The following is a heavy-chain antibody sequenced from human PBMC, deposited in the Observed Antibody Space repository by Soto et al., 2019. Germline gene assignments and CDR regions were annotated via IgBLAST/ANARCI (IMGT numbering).Heavy chain of an antibody. CDR3: ARDLAAVPRAFDY. J-gene: IGHJ4*02. CDR1: GGSISSYF. D-gene: IGHD6-13*01. V-gene: IGHV4-59*01. Sequence: QVQLQESGPGLLKPSETLSLTCTVSGGSISSYFYIWVRQPPGKGLELIGSVYYTGTTDYNPSLKSRVTLSVDTSKTQFYLNLRSVTAADTAVYYCARDLAAVPRAFDYWGRGTLVTVSS. CDR2: VYYTGTT.